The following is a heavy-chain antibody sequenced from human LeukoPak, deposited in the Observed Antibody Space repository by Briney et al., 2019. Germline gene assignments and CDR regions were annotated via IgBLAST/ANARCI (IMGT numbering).Heavy chain of an antibody. CDR2: IYYSGST. D-gene: IGHD3-22*01. V-gene: IGHV4-31*03. CDR1: GGSISSGGYY. J-gene: IGHJ4*02. CDR3: AREIRGSGFFDY. Sequence: SETLSLTCTVSGGSISSGGYYWSWIRQHPGKGLEWIGYIYYSGSTYYNPSLKSRVTISVDTSKNQFSLKLSSVTAADTAVYYCAREIRGSGFFDYWGQGTLVTVSS.